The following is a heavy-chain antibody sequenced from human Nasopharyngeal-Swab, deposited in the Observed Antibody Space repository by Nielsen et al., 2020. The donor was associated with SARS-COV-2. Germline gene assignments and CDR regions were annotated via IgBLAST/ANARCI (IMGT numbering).Heavy chain of an antibody. V-gene: IGHV3-30*03. J-gene: IGHJ6*02. D-gene: IGHD4-23*01. CDR3: ARDRPIPGYGGNSYYYGMDV. Sequence: GGSLRLSCAASGFTFSSYGMHWVRQAPGKGLEWVAVISYDGSNKYYADSVKGRFTISRDNSKNTLYLQMNSLSAEDTAVYYCARDRPIPGYGGNSYYYGMDVWGQGTTVTVSS. CDR1: GFTFSSYG. CDR2: ISYDGSNK.